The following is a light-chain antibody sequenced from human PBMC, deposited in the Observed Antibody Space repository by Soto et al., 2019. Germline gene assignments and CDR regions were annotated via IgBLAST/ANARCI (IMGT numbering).Light chain of an antibody. CDR3: QQYNNWLPIT. V-gene: IGKV3-15*01. J-gene: IGKJ5*01. Sequence: EIVLTQSPATLSLSPGERATLSYRASQSVSSNLAWYQQKPGQAPRLLIYGASTRATGIPARFSGSGSGTEFTLTISSLQSEDFAVYYCQQYNNWLPITFGQGTRLEIK. CDR2: GAS. CDR1: QSVSSN.